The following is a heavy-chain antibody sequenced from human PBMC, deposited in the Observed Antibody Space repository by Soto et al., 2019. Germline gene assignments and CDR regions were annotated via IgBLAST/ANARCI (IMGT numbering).Heavy chain of an antibody. V-gene: IGHV3-48*01. D-gene: IGHD3-9*01. J-gene: IGHJ2*01. CDR1: GFTFSSYT. CDR3: AASILVSRQYFDL. Sequence: EVQLVESGVGLVQPGGSLRLACAASGFTFSSYTMNWVRQAPGKGLEWISHITHSSSAIYYADSVRGRFTVSRDNAKNSLYLQLNSLRAEDTAVYYCAASILVSRQYFDLWGRGTLVTVSS. CDR2: ITHSSSAI.